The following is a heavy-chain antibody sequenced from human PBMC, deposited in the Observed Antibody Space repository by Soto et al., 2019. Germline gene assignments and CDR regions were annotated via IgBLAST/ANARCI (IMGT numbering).Heavy chain of an antibody. Sequence: PSETLSLTCTVSGGSISSGDYCWSWIRQPPGKGLEWIGYIYYSGSTYYNPSLKSRVTISVDTSKNQFSLKLSSVTAADTAVYYCARAPNPYYYDSSGYYVIDYWGQGTLVTVS. J-gene: IGHJ4*02. CDR1: GGSISSGDYC. V-gene: IGHV4-30-4*01. CDR2: IYYSGST. D-gene: IGHD3-22*01. CDR3: ARAPNPYYYDSSGYYVIDY.